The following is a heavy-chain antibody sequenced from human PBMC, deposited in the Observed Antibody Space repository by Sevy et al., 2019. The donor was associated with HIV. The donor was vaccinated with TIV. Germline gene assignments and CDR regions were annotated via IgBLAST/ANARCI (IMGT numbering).Heavy chain of an antibody. CDR1: GGSISSGDYN. D-gene: IGHD4-4*01. CDR2: IYYSGLT. CDR3: ARSYSDYSNALAFDY. V-gene: IGHV4-30-4*01. J-gene: IGHJ4*02. Sequence: SPSLTCTVSGGSISSGDYNWNWIRQPPGKGLEWIGYIYYSGLTYYNPSLKSRITLSVDTSENQFSLTLSSVTAADTAVYYCARSYSDYSNALAFDYWGQGTLVTVSS.